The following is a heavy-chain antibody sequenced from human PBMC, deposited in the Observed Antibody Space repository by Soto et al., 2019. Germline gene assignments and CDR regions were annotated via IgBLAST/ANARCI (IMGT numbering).Heavy chain of an antibody. CDR2: ISVFSGDT. Sequence: QVQLVQSGAEVKKPGASVKVSCKASGYTFSNSGITWVRQAPGQVPEWMGWISVFSGDTKSAQRLQGRLTMTTDTSTRTAYMELRSLRPDDTAVYYCAKSSAAVAGYFFDSWGQGTLVAVSS. CDR3: AKSSAAVAGYFFDS. V-gene: IGHV1-18*04. D-gene: IGHD2-2*03. CDR1: GYTFSNSG. J-gene: IGHJ4*02.